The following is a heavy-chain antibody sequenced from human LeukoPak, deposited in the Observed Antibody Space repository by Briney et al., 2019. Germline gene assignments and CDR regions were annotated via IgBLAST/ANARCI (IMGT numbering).Heavy chain of an antibody. CDR2: INAYNGNT. V-gene: IGHV1-18*01. CDR1: GFAITNYA. Sequence: GASVKVSCTGSGFAITNYAITWVRQAPGQGLEWMGWINAYNGNTNYAQNLQGRVTLTTDTSTSTAYMELRSLRSDDTAAYYCARAYYGSGTYLRMDVWGQGTTVTVSS. D-gene: IGHD3-10*01. J-gene: IGHJ6*02. CDR3: ARAYYGSGTYLRMDV.